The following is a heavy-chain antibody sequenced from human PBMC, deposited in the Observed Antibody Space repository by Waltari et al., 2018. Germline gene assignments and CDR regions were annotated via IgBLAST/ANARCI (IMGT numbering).Heavy chain of an antibody. D-gene: IGHD1-1*01. CDR3: AKDGWNYFYYYGMDV. CDR1: GLTFSSYA. J-gene: IGHJ6*02. V-gene: IGHV3-23*01. Sequence: EVQLLESGGGLVQPGGSLRLSCAASGLTFSSYALSWVRQDPGKGLEWVSAISGSGGSTYYADSVKGRFTISRDNSKNTLYLQMNSLRAEDTAVYYCAKDGWNYFYYYGMDVWGQGTTVTVSS. CDR2: ISGSGGST.